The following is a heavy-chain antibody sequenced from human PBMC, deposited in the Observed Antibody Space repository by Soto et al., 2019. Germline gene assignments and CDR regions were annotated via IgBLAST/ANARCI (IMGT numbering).Heavy chain of an antibody. CDR2: IWYDGSSE. CDR1: GFTFGSYG. D-gene: IGHD3-10*01. J-gene: IGHJ3*02. CDR3: ARDFWVGESKTIDI. V-gene: IGHV3-33*01. Sequence: QVQLVESGGGVVQPGRSLRLSCAASGFTFGSYGLHWVRQAPDKGLEWMALIWYDGSSEYYTDSVKGRFTISRDNSNNTLYLQMNSLRADDTAVYYCARDFWVGESKTIDIWGPGTVVIVSS.